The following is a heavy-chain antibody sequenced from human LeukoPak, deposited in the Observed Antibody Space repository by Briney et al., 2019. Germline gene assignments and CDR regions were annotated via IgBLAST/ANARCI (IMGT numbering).Heavy chain of an antibody. J-gene: IGHJ6*02. CDR2: IFYSGST. V-gene: IGHV4-4*02. CDR1: GGSISSSNW. CDR3: ARDTGYLGSNYGMDV. D-gene: IGHD3-22*01. Sequence: SGTLSLTCAVSGGSISSSNWWSWVRQPPGKGLEWIGYIFYSGSTNCNPSLKSRVTISVDTSKNQFSLNLSSVTAADTAIYYCARDTGYLGSNYGMDVWGQGTTVTVSS.